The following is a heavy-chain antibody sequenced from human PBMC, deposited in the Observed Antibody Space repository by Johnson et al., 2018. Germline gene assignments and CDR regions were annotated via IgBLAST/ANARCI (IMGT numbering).Heavy chain of an antibody. D-gene: IGHD4-23*01. CDR1: GFTFSSYA. V-gene: IGHV3-23*04. Sequence: VQLVQSGGGLVQPGGSLRLSCTASGFTFSSYAMSWVRQAPGKGLERVAAMRGNGGSTNYADAVKGRFTISRDNSKNMVYLQMNSLRAEDPAFYYCAKSRYGGNFWGQGTLVTVSS. CDR2: MRGNGGST. J-gene: IGHJ4*02. CDR3: AKSRYGGNF.